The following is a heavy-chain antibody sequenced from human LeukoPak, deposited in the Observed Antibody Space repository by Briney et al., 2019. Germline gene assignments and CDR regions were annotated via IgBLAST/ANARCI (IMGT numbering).Heavy chain of an antibody. J-gene: IGHJ6*02. D-gene: IGHD6-13*01. CDR2: IRSKAYGGTT. CDR3: TRGSSAAGPGSWYYGMDV. CDR1: GFTFGDYA. Sequence: GGSLRLSCTASGFTFGDYAMSWFRQAPGKGLEWVGFIRSKAYGGTTEYAASVKGRFTISRDDSKSIAYLQMNSLKTEDTAVYYCTRGSSAAGPGSWYYGMDVWGQGTTVTVSS. V-gene: IGHV3-49*03.